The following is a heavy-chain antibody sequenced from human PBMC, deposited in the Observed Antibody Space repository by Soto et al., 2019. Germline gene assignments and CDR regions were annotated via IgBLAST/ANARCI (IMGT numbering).Heavy chain of an antibody. Sequence: SETLSLTCTVSGASTSSNSCYWGWVRQPPGKGLEWIGSIFYSGSTYYNPSLKSRVTISVDTSKDQFSLKLSSVTAADTAVYYCATRIIGYCTGSSCYPTPYFFDYWGQGTQVTVSS. CDR2: IFYSGST. CDR3: ATRIIGYCTGSSCYPTPYFFDY. CDR1: GASTSSNSCY. J-gene: IGHJ4*02. D-gene: IGHD2-15*01. V-gene: IGHV4-39*01.